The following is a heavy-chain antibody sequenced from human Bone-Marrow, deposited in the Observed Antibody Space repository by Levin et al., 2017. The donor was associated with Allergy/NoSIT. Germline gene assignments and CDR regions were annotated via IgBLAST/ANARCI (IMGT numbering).Heavy chain of an antibody. CDR2: MNPNSGNT. D-gene: IGHD2-15*01. J-gene: IGHJ5*02. V-gene: IGHV1-8*01. CDR1: GYTFTSYD. CDR3: ARGLGRGGGSCYPFDP. Sequence: GASVKVSCKASGYTFTSYDINWVRQATGQGLEWMGWMNPNSGNTGYAQKFQGRVTMTRNTSISTAYMELSSLRSEDTAVYYCARGLGRGGGSCYPFDPWGQGTLVTVSS.